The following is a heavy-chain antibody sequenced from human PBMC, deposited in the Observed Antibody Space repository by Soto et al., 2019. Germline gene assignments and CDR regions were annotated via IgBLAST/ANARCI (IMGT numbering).Heavy chain of an antibody. CDR2: INPSGDTR. V-gene: IGHV1-46*01. D-gene: IGHD6-6*01. J-gene: IGHJ4*02. CDR1: GYTFTEYY. Sequence: ASVKVSCKASGYTFTEYYMHWVRQAPGQGLEWMGMINPSGDTRSYAQKFQGRVTMTRDTSTSTVYMELSSLRSEDTAVYYCARGPNHYSSSALDYWGQGTLVTVSS. CDR3: ARGPNHYSSSALDY.